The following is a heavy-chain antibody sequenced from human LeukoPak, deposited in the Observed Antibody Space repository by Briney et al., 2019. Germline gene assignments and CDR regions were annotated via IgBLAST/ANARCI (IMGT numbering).Heavy chain of an antibody. J-gene: IGHJ4*02. V-gene: IGHV3-48*04. Sequence: GGSLRLSCAASGFTFSSYAMSWVRQAPGKGLEWVSYISSSGSTIYYADSVKGRFTISRDNAKNSLYLQMNSLRAEDTALYYCARIRYCTNGVCYREYYFDYWGQGTLVTVSS. CDR1: GFTFSSYA. CDR2: ISSSGSTI. D-gene: IGHD2-8*01. CDR3: ARIRYCTNGVCYREYYFDY.